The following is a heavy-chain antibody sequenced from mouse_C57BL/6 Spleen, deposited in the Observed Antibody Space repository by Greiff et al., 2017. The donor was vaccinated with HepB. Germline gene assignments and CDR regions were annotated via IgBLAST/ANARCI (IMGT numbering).Heavy chain of an antibody. D-gene: IGHD1-1*01. J-gene: IGHJ3*01. Sequence: VQLQESGPGLVKPSQSLSLTCSVTGYSITSGYYWNWIRQFPGNKLEWMGYISYDGSNNYNPSLKNRISITRDTSKNQFFLKLNSVTTEDTATYYCARDGGFITTVQFAYWGQGTLVTVSA. CDR1: GYSITSGYY. CDR3: ARDGGFITTVQFAY. V-gene: IGHV3-6*01. CDR2: ISYDGSN.